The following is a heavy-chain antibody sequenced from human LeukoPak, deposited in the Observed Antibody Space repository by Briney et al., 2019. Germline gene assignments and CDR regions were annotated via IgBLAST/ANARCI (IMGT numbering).Heavy chain of an antibody. D-gene: IGHD6-19*01. CDR3: ARGKVGYSNGWSAADY. CDR1: GFTFSSYS. V-gene: IGHV3-48*02. J-gene: IGHJ4*02. CDR2: ISSGSSTI. Sequence: PGGSLRLSCTASGFTFSSYSMNWVRQAPGKGLEWDSYISSGSSTIYYTDSLKGRFTISRDNAKNSLYLQMNSLRDEDTAVYYCARGKVGYSNGWSAADYWGQGTLVTVSS.